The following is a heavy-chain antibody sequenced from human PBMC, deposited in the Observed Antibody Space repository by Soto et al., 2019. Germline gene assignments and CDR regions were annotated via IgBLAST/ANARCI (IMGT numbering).Heavy chain of an antibody. CDR3: AKGGSGSPSDLYYYGMDV. D-gene: IGHD3-10*01. J-gene: IGHJ6*02. V-gene: IGHV3-30*18. CDR2: ISYDGSNK. Sequence: RLSCAASGFTFSSYGMHWVRQAPGKGLEWVAVISYDGSNKYYADSVKGRFTISRDNSKNTLYLQMNSLRAEDTAVYYCAKGGSGSPSDLYYYGMDVWGQGTTVTVSS. CDR1: GFTFSSYG.